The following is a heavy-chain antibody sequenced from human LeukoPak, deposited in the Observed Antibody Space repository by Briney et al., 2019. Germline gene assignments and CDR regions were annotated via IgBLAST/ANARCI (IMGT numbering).Heavy chain of an antibody. J-gene: IGHJ3*01. CDR1: GGAISSYY. Sequence: SQTLSLTSRVSGGAISSYYWSCIPQTPGKGRECIGRIYTTGNTDYDPSLKSRVTMSVDTSRNQFSLKLSSVTAADTAVYYCARQSDSSGYYYLGAFDFWGQGTMVTVSS. V-gene: IGHV4-4*07. CDR2: IYTTGNT. D-gene: IGHD3-22*01. CDR3: ARQSDSSGYYYLGAFDF.